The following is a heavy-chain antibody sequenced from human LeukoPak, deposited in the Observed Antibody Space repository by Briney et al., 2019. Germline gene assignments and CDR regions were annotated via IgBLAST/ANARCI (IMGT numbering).Heavy chain of an antibody. D-gene: IGHD2-15*01. CDR1: GGTFSSYA. CDR3: AMGVTRKVVVAAPDAFDI. CDR2: IIPIFGTA. V-gene: IGHV1-69*13. J-gene: IGHJ3*02. Sequence: SVKVSRKASGGTFSSYAISWVRQAPGQGLEWMGGIIPIFGTANYAQKFQGRVTITADESTSTAYMELSSLRSEDTAVYYCAMGVTRKVVVAAPDAFDIWGQGTMVTVSS.